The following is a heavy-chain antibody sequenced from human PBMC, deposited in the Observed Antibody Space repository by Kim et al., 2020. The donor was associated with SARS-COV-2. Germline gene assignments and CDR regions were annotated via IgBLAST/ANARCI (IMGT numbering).Heavy chain of an antibody. D-gene: IGHD6-13*01. V-gene: IGHV1-69*04. CDR1: GGTFSSYA. Sequence: SVKVSCKASGGTFSSYAFSWVRQAPGQGLEWMGRVIPIVNITNYAEKFQDRIRITADKSTPTVYMELTSLRSEDTAVYFCARDRRIAAPANDFWGQGTLVTVSS. J-gene: IGHJ4*02. CDR3: ARDRRIAAPANDF. CDR2: VIPIVNIT.